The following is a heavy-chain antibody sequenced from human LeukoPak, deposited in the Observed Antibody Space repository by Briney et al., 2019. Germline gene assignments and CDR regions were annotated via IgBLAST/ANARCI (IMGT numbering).Heavy chain of an antibody. J-gene: IGHJ4*02. CDR1: GFSFSSSG. Sequence: GGSLRLSCAASGFSFSSSGINWVRQAPGKGLEWVSSIGSTGTDRYYADSVKGRFTISRDNAKNSLYLQMNSLRAEDTAVYYCATETIGRHYDYWGQGTLVTVSS. CDR2: IGSTGTDR. CDR3: ATETIGRHYDY. D-gene: IGHD1-14*01. V-gene: IGHV3-21*01.